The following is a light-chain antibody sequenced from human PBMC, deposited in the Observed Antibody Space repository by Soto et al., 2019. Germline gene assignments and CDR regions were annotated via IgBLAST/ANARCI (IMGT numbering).Light chain of an antibody. Sequence: QSVLTQPPSVAGAPGQRVTLSCTGSSSNIGAGYDVHWYQQLPGAAPKLLIYDTTNRPSGVPDRFSGSKSGTSASLAITGLQAEDEADYYCQSYDNTLSGYVFGTGTKVTVL. J-gene: IGLJ1*01. CDR1: SSNIGAGYD. CDR2: DTT. CDR3: QSYDNTLSGYV. V-gene: IGLV1-40*01.